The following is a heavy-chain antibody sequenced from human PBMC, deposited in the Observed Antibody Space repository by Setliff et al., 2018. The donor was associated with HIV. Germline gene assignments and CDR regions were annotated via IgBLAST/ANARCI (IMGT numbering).Heavy chain of an antibody. CDR2: IKQDGSEK. Sequence: PGGSLRLSCSGSGFSFGSFSLHWVRQAPGKGLEWVASIKQDGSEKNYVDSVKGRFTLSRDNAKNSLYLQMSSLRADDTAVYFCARVSETSGGYWGNFYYYMDVWGKGTTVTVSS. V-gene: IGHV3-7*03. J-gene: IGHJ6*03. D-gene: IGHD2-21*02. CDR1: GFSFGSFS. CDR3: ARVSETSGGYWGNFYYYMDV.